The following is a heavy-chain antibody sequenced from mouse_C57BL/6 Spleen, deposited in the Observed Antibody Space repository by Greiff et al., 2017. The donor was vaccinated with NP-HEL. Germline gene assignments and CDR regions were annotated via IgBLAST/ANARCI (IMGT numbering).Heavy chain of an antibody. CDR2: IYPGDGDT. Sequence: QVQLKQSGPELVKPGASVKISCKASGYAFSSSWMNWVKQRPGKGLEWIGRIYPGDGDTNYNGKFKGKATLTADKSSSTAYMQLSSLTSEDSAVYFCARSYYYGSSFYYFDYWGQGTTLTVSS. V-gene: IGHV1-82*01. CDR3: ARSYYYGSSFYYFDY. J-gene: IGHJ2*01. CDR1: GYAFSSSW. D-gene: IGHD1-1*01.